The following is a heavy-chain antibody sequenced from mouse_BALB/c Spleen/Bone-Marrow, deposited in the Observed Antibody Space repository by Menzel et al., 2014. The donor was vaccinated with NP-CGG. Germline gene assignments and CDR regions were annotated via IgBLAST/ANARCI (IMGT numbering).Heavy chain of an antibody. J-gene: IGHJ3*01. V-gene: IGHV14-3*02. CDR1: GFNIKDTY. Sequence: VQLKQSGAELVKPGASVKLSCTASGFNIKDTYMHWVKQRPEQGLEWIGRIDPANGNTKYDPKFQGKATITADTSSNTAYLQLSSLTSEDTAVYYCAIFIPQPQIAYWGQGTLVTVSA. CDR2: IDPANGNT. D-gene: IGHD1-1*01. CDR3: AIFIPQPQIAY.